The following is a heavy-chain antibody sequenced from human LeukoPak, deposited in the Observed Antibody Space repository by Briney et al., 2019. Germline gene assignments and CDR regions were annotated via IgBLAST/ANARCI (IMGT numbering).Heavy chain of an antibody. CDR2: INPSGGST. V-gene: IGHV1-46*01. Sequence: ASVKVSRKASGYTFTTYYMNWVRQAPGQGLEWMGVINPSGGSTSYAQKFQGRVTMTRDTSTSMVYMELSSLRSEDTAVYYCARQYGSGIIGYFDYWGQGTLVTVSS. D-gene: IGHD3-10*01. CDR3: ARQYGSGIIGYFDY. CDR1: GYTFTTYY. J-gene: IGHJ4*02.